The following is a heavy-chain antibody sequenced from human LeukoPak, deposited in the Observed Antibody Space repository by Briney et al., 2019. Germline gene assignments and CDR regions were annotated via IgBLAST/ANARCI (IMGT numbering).Heavy chain of an antibody. CDR1: GFIFSSYA. V-gene: IGHV3-30-3*01. D-gene: IGHD3/OR15-3a*01. CDR3: ARDRGLDYGMDV. Sequence: PGGSLRLSCAASGFIFSSYAMHWVRQAPGKGLEWVALISYDGFNKDYADSVKGRFTISRDNSKNTLYLQMNSLRAEDTAVYYCARDRGLDYGMDVWGQGTTVTVSS. J-gene: IGHJ6*02. CDR2: ISYDGFNK.